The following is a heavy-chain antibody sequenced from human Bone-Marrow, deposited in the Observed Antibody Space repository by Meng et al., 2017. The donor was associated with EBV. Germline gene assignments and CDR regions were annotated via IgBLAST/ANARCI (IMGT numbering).Heavy chain of an antibody. J-gene: IGHJ4*02. Sequence: QVPLRESGPVLVRPSGTLSLTCAVSRGFITSGDWWSWVRQSPGKGLEWIGEIHHSGGTSYNPSLKSRVTISLDMSKDQFSLRLSSVTAADTAVYYCARAGYHRPASEYWGQGTLVTVSS. V-gene: IGHV4-4*02. CDR3: ARAGYHRPASEY. CDR2: IHHSGGT. D-gene: IGHD2-15*01. CDR1: RGFITSGDW.